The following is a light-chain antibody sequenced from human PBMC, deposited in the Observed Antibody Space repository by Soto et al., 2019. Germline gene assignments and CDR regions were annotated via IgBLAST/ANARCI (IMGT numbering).Light chain of an antibody. CDR1: RRFSSY. V-gene: IGKV3-11*01. CDR2: VAS. Sequence: EIVLTQSPATLSLSPGERATLSCRAGRRFSSYLAWYQQKPGQAPRLLIYVASNRTTGIPARFSGSGSGTDFTLTISGLEPEDFAVYYCQQRSNWLPLTFGGGTKVEIK. J-gene: IGKJ4*01. CDR3: QQRSNWLPLT.